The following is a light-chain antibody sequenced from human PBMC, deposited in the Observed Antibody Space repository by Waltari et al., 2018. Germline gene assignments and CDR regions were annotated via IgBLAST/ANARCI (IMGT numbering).Light chain of an antibody. V-gene: IGKV1-9*01. CDR1: QDVSNA. J-gene: IGKJ1*01. Sequence: DIQLTQSPSFLSASVGDRVTITCRASQDVSNALAWYQQKPGKAPKILIYGASTLQSGGPSRFSGSGSGTEFTLTISCLQPEDFVTYYCQQVNTYPRTFGQGTKVEI. CDR3: QQVNTYPRT. CDR2: GAS.